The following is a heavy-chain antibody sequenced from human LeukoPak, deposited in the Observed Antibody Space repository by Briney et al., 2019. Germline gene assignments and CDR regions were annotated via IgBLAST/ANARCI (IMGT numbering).Heavy chain of an antibody. J-gene: IGHJ5*02. D-gene: IGHD6-19*01. Sequence: GRSLRLSCAASGFTFSSYGMHWVRQAPGKGLEWVAVISYDGSNKYYADSVKGRFTISRDISKNTLYLQMNSLRAEDTAVYYCAKHVIAVARNNWFDPWGQGTLVTVSS. CDR1: GFTFSSYG. CDR2: ISYDGSNK. V-gene: IGHV3-30*18. CDR3: AKHVIAVARNNWFDP.